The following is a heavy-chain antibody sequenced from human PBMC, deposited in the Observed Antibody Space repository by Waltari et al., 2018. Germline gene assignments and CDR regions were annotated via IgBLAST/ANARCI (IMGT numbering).Heavy chain of an antibody. CDR3: TTGGVKGPHDAFDI. CDR2: IKSETDGVTT. J-gene: IGHJ3*02. V-gene: IGHV3-15*01. D-gene: IGHD2-8*01. CDR1: GLIFSRSC. Sequence: VQLVDSGGGLVKPGGSVSLSCAAIGLIFSRSCMSWVRQAPGKGLEWIGCIKSETDGVTTDYAAPVKGRFTISRDDSKNTLYLQLNSLKTEDTAVYYCTTGGVKGPHDAFDIWGQGAMVTVSS.